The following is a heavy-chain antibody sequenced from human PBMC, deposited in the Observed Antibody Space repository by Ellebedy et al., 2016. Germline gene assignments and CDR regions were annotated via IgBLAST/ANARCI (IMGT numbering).Heavy chain of an antibody. CDR1: GYTLTELS. CDR2: FDPEDGET. V-gene: IGHV1-24*01. J-gene: IGHJ6*02. CDR3: ATDSFSSTSCYVSYYYGMDV. Sequence: ASVKVSCKVSGYTLTELSMHWVRQAPGKGLEWMGGFDPEDGETIYAQKFQGRVTMTEDTSTDTAYMELSSLRSEDTAVYYCATDSFSSTSCYVSYYYGMDVWGQGTTVTVSS. D-gene: IGHD2-2*01.